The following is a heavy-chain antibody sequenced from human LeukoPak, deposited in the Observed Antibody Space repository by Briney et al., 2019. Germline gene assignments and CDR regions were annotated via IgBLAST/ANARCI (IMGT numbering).Heavy chain of an antibody. CDR2: VNPNSGHT. Sequence: ASVKVSCKASGYTFTGYDVNWVRQATGQGLEWMGWVNPNSGHTGYAQKFQGRVTVTTNTSISTAYMELSSLRSEDTAVYYCARGAPGSYCSGGSCPYFDYWGQGTLVSVSS. D-gene: IGHD2-15*01. V-gene: IGHV1-8*01. CDR1: GYTFTGYD. CDR3: ARGAPGSYCSGGSCPYFDY. J-gene: IGHJ4*02.